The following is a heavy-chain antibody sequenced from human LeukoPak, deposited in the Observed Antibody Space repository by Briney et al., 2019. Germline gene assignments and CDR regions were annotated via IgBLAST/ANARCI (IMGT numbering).Heavy chain of an antibody. CDR2: ISWNSGSI. D-gene: IGHD2-2*01. Sequence: PGRSLRLSCAAPGFTFDDYALHSVRQAPGKGLEGGSGISWNSGSIGYADSVKGRFTISRDKAKKSLYLDMNNLRAEDTASYYCAKGDCSSTRCFLDSWGQGTLLTVSS. CDR1: GFTFDDYA. J-gene: IGHJ4*02. CDR3: AKGDCSSTRCFLDS. V-gene: IGHV3-9*01.